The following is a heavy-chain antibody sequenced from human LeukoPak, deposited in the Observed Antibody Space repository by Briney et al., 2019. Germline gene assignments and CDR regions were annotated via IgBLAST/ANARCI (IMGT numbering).Heavy chain of an antibody. Sequence: SETLSLTCTVSGDSISRHFWSWIRQPPGKGLEWIGYSYYSGSTNCNPSLRDRVTMSLDTSNNQFSLDLSSVTATDTAVYYCARHGKTWFGEYPRPYKWFDLWGQGTLISVSS. V-gene: IGHV4-59*08. CDR2: SYYSGST. D-gene: IGHD3-10*01. CDR1: GDSISRHF. CDR3: ARHGKTWFGEYPRPYKWFDL. J-gene: IGHJ5*02.